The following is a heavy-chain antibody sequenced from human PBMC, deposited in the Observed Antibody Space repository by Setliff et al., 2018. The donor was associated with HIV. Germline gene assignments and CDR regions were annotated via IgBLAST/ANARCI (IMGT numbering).Heavy chain of an antibody. Sequence: ASVKVSCKSSGYTFTRNQIHWVRQAPGQGLEWMGIINPSGGSAAYAEKFRGRVTMTSDTSTNTVYMELRSLRSEETAVFYCARDGGDGSGYYYADYWGQGTLVTVSS. CDR3: ARDGGDGSGYYYADY. CDR2: INPSGGSA. D-gene: IGHD3-22*01. CDR1: GYTFTRNQ. V-gene: IGHV1-46*01. J-gene: IGHJ4*02.